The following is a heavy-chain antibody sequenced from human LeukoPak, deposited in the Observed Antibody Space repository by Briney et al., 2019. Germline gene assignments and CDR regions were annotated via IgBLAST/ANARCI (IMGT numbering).Heavy chain of an antibody. Sequence: ASVKVSCKASGYTFTSYGISWVRQAPGQGLEWMGWISAYNGNTNYAQKLQGRVTITTDTSTSTAYMELRSLRSDDTAVYYCARGTVTTVQLGAFDIWGQGTMVTVSS. V-gene: IGHV1-18*01. J-gene: IGHJ3*02. D-gene: IGHD4-17*01. CDR1: GYTFTSYG. CDR2: ISAYNGNT. CDR3: ARGTVTTVQLGAFDI.